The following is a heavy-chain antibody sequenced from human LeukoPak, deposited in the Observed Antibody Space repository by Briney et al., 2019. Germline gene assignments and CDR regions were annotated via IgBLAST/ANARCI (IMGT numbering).Heavy chain of an antibody. CDR3: ARVYYDFWSGYYQPEPFDY. J-gene: IGHJ4*02. V-gene: IGHV4-39*07. CDR2: IYYSGST. CDR1: GGSISSSSYY. D-gene: IGHD3-3*01. Sequence: KPSETLSLTCTVSGGSISSSSYYWGWIRQPPGKGLEWIGSIYYSGSTYYNPSLKSRVTISVDTSKNQFSLKLSSVTAADTAVYYCARVYYDFWSGYYQPEPFDYWGQGTLVTVSS.